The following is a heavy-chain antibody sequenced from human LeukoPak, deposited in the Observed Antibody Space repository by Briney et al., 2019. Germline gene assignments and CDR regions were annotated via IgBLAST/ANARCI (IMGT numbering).Heavy chain of an antibody. V-gene: IGHV3-74*03. J-gene: IGHJ4*02. CDR3: ARDQRVTGRPDIDY. Sequence: GGSLRLSCAAPGFTFRNHWMHWVRQTPGKGLVWVSRISSDGSSTTYADSVKGRFTISRDNAKNTLYLQMNNLRAEDTAMYYCARDQRVTGRPDIDYWGQGTLVIVSS. CDR1: GFTFRNHW. CDR2: ISSDGSST. D-gene: IGHD6-6*01.